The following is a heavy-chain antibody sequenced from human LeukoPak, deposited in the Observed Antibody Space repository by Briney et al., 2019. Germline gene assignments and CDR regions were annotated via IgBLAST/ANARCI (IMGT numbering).Heavy chain of an antibody. CDR3: ARVGSSSSHFDY. V-gene: IGHV1-8*01. CDR1: GYTFTNHD. J-gene: IGHJ4*02. D-gene: IGHD6-13*01. CDR2: MDPNSGNT. Sequence: ASVKVSCKASGYTFTNHDINWVRQATGQGLEWMGYMDPNSGNTGYAQKFQGRVTMTRNTSISTAYMELSSLRAEDTAVYYCARVGSSSSHFDYWGQGTLVTVSS.